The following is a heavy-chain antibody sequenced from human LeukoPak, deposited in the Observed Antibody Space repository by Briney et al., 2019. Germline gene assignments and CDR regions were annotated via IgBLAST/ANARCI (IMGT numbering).Heavy chain of an antibody. CDR3: ARDQGDTLDY. J-gene: IGHJ4*02. CDR2: LTGSGDDT. V-gene: IGHV3-23*01. Sequence: PGESLRLSCAASGFTFSSYAMTWVRQAPGKGLEWVSALTGSGDDTYYADSVKGRFTISRDNSKNTLYLQMNSLRAEDTAVYYCARDQGDTLDYWGQGTLVTVSS. CDR1: GFTFSSYA. D-gene: IGHD5-18*01.